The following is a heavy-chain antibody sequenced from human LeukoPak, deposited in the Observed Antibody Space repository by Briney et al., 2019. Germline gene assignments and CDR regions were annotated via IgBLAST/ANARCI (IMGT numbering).Heavy chain of an antibody. CDR2: IKQDGSGK. CDR1: GFTFSNYW. Sequence: GGSLRLSCAASGFTFSNYWMHWVRQAPGKGLEWVANIKQDGSGKYHVDSVKGRFTISRDNAKNSVHLQMNNLRAEDTAVYYCIRAMDVWGQGTTVTVSS. V-gene: IGHV3-7*01. J-gene: IGHJ6*02. CDR3: IRAMDV.